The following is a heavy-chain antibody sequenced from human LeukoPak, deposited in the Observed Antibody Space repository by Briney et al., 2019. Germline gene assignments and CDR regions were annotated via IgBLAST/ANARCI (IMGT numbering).Heavy chain of an antibody. CDR3: ATLEAGDSQDY. CDR1: GFTFSSYA. V-gene: IGHV3-48*03. Sequence: YPGGSLRLSCAASGFTFSSYAMSWVRQAPGKGLEWVSYISSSGSTIYYADSVKGRFTISRDNAKNSPYLQMNSLRAEDTAVYYCATLEAGDSQDYWGQGTLVTVSS. CDR2: ISSSGSTI. J-gene: IGHJ4*02. D-gene: IGHD4-17*01.